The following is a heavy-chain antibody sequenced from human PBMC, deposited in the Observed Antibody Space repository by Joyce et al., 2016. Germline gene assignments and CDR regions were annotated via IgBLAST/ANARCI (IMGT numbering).Heavy chain of an antibody. Sequence: QVQLVQSGAEVRKPGSSVRVSCKVSGGRFTSYAVSWVRQAPGQGLEWMGGFMPVFPTPNYAQKFQGRLTVITDESTSTAYMELNSLRSEDMAVYYCLCIGVAGTADYWGQGTLVTVSS. J-gene: IGHJ4*02. V-gene: IGHV1-69*01. CDR3: LCIGVAGTADY. CDR1: GGRFTSYA. D-gene: IGHD6-19*01. CDR2: FMPVFPTP.